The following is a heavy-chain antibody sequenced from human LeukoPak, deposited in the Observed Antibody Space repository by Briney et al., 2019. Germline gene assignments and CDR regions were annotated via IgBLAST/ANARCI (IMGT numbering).Heavy chain of an antibody. J-gene: IGHJ3*02. V-gene: IGHV1-46*01. CDR2: INPSGGST. CDR3: ASKDSSSWYGDYAFDI. CDR1: GYTFTSYY. D-gene: IGHD6-13*01. Sequence: ASVKVSCKASGYTFTSYYMHWVRQAPGQGLEWMGIINPSGGSTSYAQKFQGRVTMTRDMSTSTVYMELSSLRSEDTAVYYCASKDSSSWYGDYAFDIWGQGTMVTVSS.